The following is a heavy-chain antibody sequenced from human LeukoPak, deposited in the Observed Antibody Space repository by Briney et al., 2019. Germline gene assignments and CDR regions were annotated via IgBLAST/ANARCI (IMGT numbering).Heavy chain of an antibody. V-gene: IGHV3-9*01. CDR2: ISWNSGNI. CDR3: AKDIEGSGYSYGPGDY. J-gene: IGHJ4*02. D-gene: IGHD5-18*01. Sequence: GRSLRLSCAASGFTFDDYAMHWVRQAPGKGLEWVSGISWNSGNIGYADSVKGRFTISRDNAKNSLYLRMNSLRAEDTALYYCAKDIEGSGYSYGPGDYWGQGTLVTVSS. CDR1: GFTFDDYA.